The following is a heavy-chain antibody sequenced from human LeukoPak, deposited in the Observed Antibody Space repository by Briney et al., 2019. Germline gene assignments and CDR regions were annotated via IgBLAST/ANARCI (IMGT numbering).Heavy chain of an antibody. Sequence: SVKVSCKASGGTFSSYAISWVRQAPGQGLEWMGRITTILGIANYAQKFQGRVTITADKSTSTAYMELSSLRSEDTAVYYCARDSWRGSNGRWLSYWGQGTLVTVSS. CDR2: ITTILGIA. J-gene: IGHJ4*02. CDR3: ARDSWRGSNGRWLSY. D-gene: IGHD3-22*01. CDR1: GGTFSSYA. V-gene: IGHV1-69*04.